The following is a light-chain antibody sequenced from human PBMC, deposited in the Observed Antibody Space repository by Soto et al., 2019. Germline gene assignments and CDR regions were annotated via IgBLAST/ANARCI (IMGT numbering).Light chain of an antibody. CDR1: SSDVGAYNY. J-gene: IGLJ1*01. Sequence: QSALTQPASVSGSPGQSITISCTGTSSDVGAYNYVSWYQQHPGKAPKLIIHEVSNRPSGVSNRFSGSKSGNTASLTISGLQAEDDADYYCSSHGGTNTFYVFGSGTKLTVL. V-gene: IGLV2-14*01. CDR2: EVS. CDR3: SSHGGTNTFYV.